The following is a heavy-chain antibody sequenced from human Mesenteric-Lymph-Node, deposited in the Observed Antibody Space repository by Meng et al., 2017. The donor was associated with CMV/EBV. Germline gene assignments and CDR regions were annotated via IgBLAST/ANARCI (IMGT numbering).Heavy chain of an antibody. CDR2: ISSSGGSK. V-gene: IGHV3-48*03. CDR1: GFTFSSYE. CDR3: TRLSGDDAFDI. Sequence: GESLKISCAASGFTFSSYEMNWVRQAPGKGLEWVSHISSSGGSKYYADSVKGRLTISRDNAKNSLYLQMNSLRAEDTSVYFCTRLSGDDAFDIWGQGTMVTVSS. J-gene: IGHJ3*02. D-gene: IGHD3-10*01.